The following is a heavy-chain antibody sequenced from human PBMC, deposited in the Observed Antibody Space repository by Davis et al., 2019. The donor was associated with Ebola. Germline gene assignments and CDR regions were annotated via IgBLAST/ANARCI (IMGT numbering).Heavy chain of an antibody. CDR2: ISPYNGNT. CDR1: GYTFTSYG. CDR3: ARDEFQAWEHSDDDAFDI. J-gene: IGHJ3*02. D-gene: IGHD1-26*01. V-gene: IGHV1-18*01. Sequence: AASVKVSCKASGYTFTSYGISWVRQAPGQGLEWMGWISPYNGNTNYAQKLQGRVTMTTDTSTSTAYMELRSLRSDDTAVYYCARDEFQAWEHSDDDAFDIWGQGTMVTVSS.